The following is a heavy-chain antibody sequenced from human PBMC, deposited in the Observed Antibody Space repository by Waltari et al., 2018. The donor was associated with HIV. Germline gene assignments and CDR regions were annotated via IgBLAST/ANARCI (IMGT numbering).Heavy chain of an antibody. J-gene: IGHJ5*01. V-gene: IGHV1-69*08. CDR1: GGAFVSHT. Sequence: QVQLVQSGAEVKKPGSSVKVSCKASGGAFVSHTFNWVRQDPGEGLEWMGRAIPMCGTANYARKFQGRVTITADKSTTTAYMELNGLRIDDTAVYYCASARETMGVDFDSWGQGTLVTVS. D-gene: IGHD3-10*01. CDR2: AIPMCGTA. CDR3: ASARETMGVDFDS.